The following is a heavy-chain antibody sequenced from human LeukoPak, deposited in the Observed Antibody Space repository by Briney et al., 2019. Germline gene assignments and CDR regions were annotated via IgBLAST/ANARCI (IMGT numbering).Heavy chain of an antibody. V-gene: IGHV3-48*01. D-gene: IGHD3-10*01. CDR2: ISSSSSTI. Sequence: GGSLRLSCAASGFTFSGYSMNWVRQAPGKGLEWFSYISSSSSTIHYADSVKGRFTISRDNVKNSLYLQMNSLRGEDTAAYYCARVVGDSGSYLHWGQGTLVTVSS. CDR1: GFTFSGYS. CDR3: ARVVGDSGSYLH. J-gene: IGHJ4*02.